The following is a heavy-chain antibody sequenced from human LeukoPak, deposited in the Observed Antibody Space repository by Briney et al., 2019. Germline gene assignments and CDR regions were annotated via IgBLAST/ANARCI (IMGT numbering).Heavy chain of an antibody. CDR3: VRHAYNYDSSGYYYYFDY. Sequence: SETLSLTCTVSGGSISSSNYYWGWIRQPPGEGLEWIGSIYYSGNTYDNPSLKSRVTISVDTSKNQFSLKLSSVTAADTALYYCVRHAYNYDSSGYYYYFDYWGQGTLVTVSS. D-gene: IGHD3-22*01. V-gene: IGHV4-39*01. CDR2: IYYSGNT. CDR1: GGSISSSNYY. J-gene: IGHJ4*02.